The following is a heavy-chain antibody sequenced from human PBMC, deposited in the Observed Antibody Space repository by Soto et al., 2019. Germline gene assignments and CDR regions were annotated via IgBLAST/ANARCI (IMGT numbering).Heavy chain of an antibody. D-gene: IGHD5-12*01. CDR2: ISAYNGNT. J-gene: IGHJ5*02. Sequence: QVQLVQSGAEVKKPGASVKVSCKASGYTFTSYGISWVRQAPGQGLEWMGWISAYNGNTNYAQKLQGRVTMTTDTSTSTAYMELRSLRSDDTAVYSSARDRPRGYSGYETINWIDPWGQGTPVTVSS. V-gene: IGHV1-18*01. CDR3: ARDRPRGYSGYETINWIDP. CDR1: GYTFTSYG.